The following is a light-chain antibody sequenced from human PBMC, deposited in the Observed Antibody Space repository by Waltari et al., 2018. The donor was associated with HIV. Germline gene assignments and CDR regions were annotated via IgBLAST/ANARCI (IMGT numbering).Light chain of an antibody. J-gene: IGKJ5*01. V-gene: IGKV3-15*01. CDR2: GAS. CDR3: QQNSYWLPIT. Sequence: EIVMTQSPATLSVSPGERVTLSCRASQSVSTTLAWYQQKPGQAPRLLIYGASTRATGIPARFSGSGSGIEFTLTISSLQSEDFAVYYCQQNSYWLPITFGQGTRLEI. CDR1: QSVSTT.